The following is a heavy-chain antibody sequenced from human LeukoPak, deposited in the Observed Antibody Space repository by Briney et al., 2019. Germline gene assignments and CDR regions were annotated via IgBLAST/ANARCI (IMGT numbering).Heavy chain of an antibody. CDR1: GYTFTGYY. V-gene: IGHV1-2*02. J-gene: IGHJ4*02. D-gene: IGHD6-13*01. CDR3: AVSISAASTKGPGPQTPTTEAFDY. CDR2: INLNSGGT. Sequence: GASVNLCCKASGYTFTGYYMHLVRQAPGQGLEWMGWINLNSGGTNYAQKLQGRVTMTRDTSISTAYMELSRLRSDDTAVYYCAVSISAASTKGPGPQTPTTEAFDYWGQGALVTDSS.